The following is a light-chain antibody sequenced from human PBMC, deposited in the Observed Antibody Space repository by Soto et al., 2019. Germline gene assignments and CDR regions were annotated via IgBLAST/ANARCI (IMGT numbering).Light chain of an antibody. CDR2: AAS. J-gene: IGKJ1*01. V-gene: IGKV1-8*01. Sequence: AIRMTQSPSSFSASTGDRVTITCRASQGISSYLAWYQQKPGKAPKLLIYAASTLQSGVPSRFSGSGSGTDFTLTISCLQSEDFATYYCQQYYSYPRTFGKGTKVDXK. CDR3: QQYYSYPRT. CDR1: QGISSY.